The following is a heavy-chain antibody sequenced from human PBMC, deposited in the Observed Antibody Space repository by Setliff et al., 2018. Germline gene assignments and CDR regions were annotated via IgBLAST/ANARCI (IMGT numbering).Heavy chain of an antibody. CDR3: ARDLYSSSSGGFYYYYYYMDV. V-gene: IGHV4-34*01. D-gene: IGHD6-6*01. Sequence: PSETLSLTCAVYGGSFSGYYWTWIRQPPGKGLEWIGEINHSGSTNYNPSLKSRVTISLDTSKNQFSLKLSSVTAADTAVYYCARDLYSSSSGGFYYYYYYMDVWGKGTTVTVSS. CDR1: GGSFSGYY. J-gene: IGHJ6*03. CDR2: INHSGST.